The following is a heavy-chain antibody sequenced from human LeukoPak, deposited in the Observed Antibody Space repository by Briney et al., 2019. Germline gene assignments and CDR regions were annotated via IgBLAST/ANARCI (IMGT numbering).Heavy chain of an antibody. V-gene: IGHV4-4*02. CDR2: IYRSGST. Sequence: SETLSLTCVVSGGSISSNTWWSWVRQPPNKGLEWIGEIYRSGSTNYNPSLKSRVSMSMDKSKNQFSLKLSSVTAADTAVYYCATLDILNDWSDPWGQGTLVTVSS. CDR3: ATLDILNDWSDP. CDR1: GGSISSNTW. D-gene: IGHD3-9*01. J-gene: IGHJ5*02.